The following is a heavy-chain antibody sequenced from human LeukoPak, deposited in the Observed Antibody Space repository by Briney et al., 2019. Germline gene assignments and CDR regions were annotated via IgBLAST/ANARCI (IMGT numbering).Heavy chain of an antibody. D-gene: IGHD3-22*01. Sequence: GGSLRLSCAASGLIFSSYSMNWVRQAPGKGLEWVSYISSSGSTIYYADSVKGRFTISRDNAKNSLYLQMNSLRAEDTAVYYCARDQYYYDSSGHLDYWGQGTLVTVSS. CDR3: ARDQYYYDSSGHLDY. J-gene: IGHJ4*02. V-gene: IGHV3-48*04. CDR2: ISSSGSTI. CDR1: GLIFSSYS.